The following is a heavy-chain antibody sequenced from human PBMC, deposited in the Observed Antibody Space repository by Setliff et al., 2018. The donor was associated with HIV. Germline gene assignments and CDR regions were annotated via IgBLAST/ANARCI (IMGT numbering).Heavy chain of an antibody. CDR3: ARPVSKNFYGMDV. J-gene: IGHJ6*02. CDR1: GDSISNHY. CDR2: LYFSGGT. Sequence: PSETLSLTCTVSGDSISNHYWSWLRQPPGKGLEWIGTLYFSGGTSYNSSLKSRVTISGDTSNNQFSLNLTSVTTAATAVYYCARPVSKNFYGMDVWGLGTTVTVS. V-gene: IGHV4-59*11.